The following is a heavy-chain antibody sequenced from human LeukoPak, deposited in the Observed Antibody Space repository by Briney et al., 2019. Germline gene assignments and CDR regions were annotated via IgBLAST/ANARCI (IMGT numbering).Heavy chain of an antibody. Sequence: SETLSLTCTVSGGSISNYYWSWIRQPPGKGLEWIGYIYDSGSTNYNPSLKSRVTISVDTSKNKFSLKLSSVTAADTAVYYCARGGSYLGHCDYWGQGSLVTVSS. D-gene: IGHD1-26*01. CDR2: IYDSGST. J-gene: IGHJ4*02. CDR3: ARGGSYLGHCDY. V-gene: IGHV4-59*01. CDR1: GGSISNYY.